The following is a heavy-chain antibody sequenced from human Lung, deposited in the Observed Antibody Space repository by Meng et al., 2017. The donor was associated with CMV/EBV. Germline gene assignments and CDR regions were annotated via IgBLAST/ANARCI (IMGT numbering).Heavy chain of an antibody. V-gene: IGHV4-39*01. CDR3: ARQKGRPYCSSTSCYFDY. Sequence: ISGSSCYWGWIRQPPGKGLEWIGSIYYSGSTYYNPSLKSRVTISVDTSKNQFSLKLSSVTAADTAVYYCARQKGRPYCSSTSCYFDYWGQGTLVTVSS. D-gene: IGHD2-2*01. J-gene: IGHJ4*02. CDR2: IYYSGST. CDR1: ISGSSCY.